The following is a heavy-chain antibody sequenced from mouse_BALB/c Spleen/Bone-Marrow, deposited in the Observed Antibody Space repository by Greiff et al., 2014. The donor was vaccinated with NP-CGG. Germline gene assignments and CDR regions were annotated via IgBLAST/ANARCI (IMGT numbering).Heavy chain of an antibody. Sequence: QVHVKQSGSVLVRPGASVKLSCKASGYTFTSSWMHWAKQRPGQGLEWIGDTHPNSGITNYNEKFRGKATLTVDTSSNTAYVDLSSLTSEDSAVYYCARSYRFWYFDVWGAGTTVTVSS. CDR2: THPNSGIT. V-gene: IGHV1S130*01. CDR1: GYTFTSSW. D-gene: IGHD2-14*01. CDR3: ARSYRFWYFDV. J-gene: IGHJ1*01.